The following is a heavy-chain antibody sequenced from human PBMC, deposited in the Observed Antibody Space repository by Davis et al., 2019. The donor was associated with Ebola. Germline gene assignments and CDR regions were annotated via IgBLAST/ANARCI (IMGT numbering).Heavy chain of an antibody. Sequence: KVSCKGSGYSFPIYWIAWVRQMPGKGPEWMGIIYSGDSDTRYNPSFQGQVTISADTSITTAYLQWSSLKASDTAMFYCARGTSLARNFDYWGQGTLVTVSS. J-gene: IGHJ4*02. CDR3: ARGTSLARNFDY. V-gene: IGHV5-51*01. CDR2: IYSGDSDT. D-gene: IGHD1-14*01. CDR1: GYSFPIYW.